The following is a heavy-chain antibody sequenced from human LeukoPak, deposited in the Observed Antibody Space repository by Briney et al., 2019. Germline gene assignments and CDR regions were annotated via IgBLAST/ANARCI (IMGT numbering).Heavy chain of an antibody. Sequence: PSETLSLTCTVSGGSISSSSYYWGWIRQPPGKGLEWIGSIYYSGSTYYNPSLKSRVTISVDTSKNQFSLKLSSVTAADTAVYYCASQGNYGDYEFGYWGQGTLVTVSS. J-gene: IGHJ4*02. CDR3: ASQGNYGDYEFGY. D-gene: IGHD4-17*01. CDR2: IYYSGST. CDR1: GGSISSSSYY. V-gene: IGHV4-39*07.